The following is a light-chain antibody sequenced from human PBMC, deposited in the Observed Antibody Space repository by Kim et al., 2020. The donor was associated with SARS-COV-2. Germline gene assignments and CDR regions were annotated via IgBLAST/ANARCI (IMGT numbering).Light chain of an antibody. J-gene: IGKJ1*01. V-gene: IGKV3-15*01. Sequence: SPGERATLSGRASQNIGKNLAWYQQRPGQAPRLLIYHASSRATGIPVRFSGSGSGSEFTLTISSLQSEDFAVYYCHQYKKWPPWTFGQGTKVDIK. CDR2: HAS. CDR3: HQYKKWPPWT. CDR1: QNIGKN.